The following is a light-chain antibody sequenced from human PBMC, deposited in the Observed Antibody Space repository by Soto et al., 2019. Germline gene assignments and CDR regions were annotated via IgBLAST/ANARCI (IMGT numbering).Light chain of an antibody. CDR2: AAS. CDR3: QQSYSPPFT. J-gene: IGKJ3*01. Sequence: EIQMTQSPSSLSASVGARVTITCRASQSNSTYLNWYPQKPGKAPTLLIYAASSLQSGVPSGFSGSGSGTDFTLTISNLPHDDFAIYYCQQSYSPPFTFGPGTTVDIK. CDR1: QSNSTY. V-gene: IGKV1-39*01.